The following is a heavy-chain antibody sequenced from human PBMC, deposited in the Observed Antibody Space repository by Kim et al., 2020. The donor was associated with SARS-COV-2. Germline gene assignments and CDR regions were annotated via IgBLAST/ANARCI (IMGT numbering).Heavy chain of an antibody. CDR2: IKSKTDGGTT. J-gene: IGHJ4*02. D-gene: IGHD3-22*01. CDR3: TTDPLTYYYDSSGSSLDY. V-gene: IGHV3-15*01. Sequence: GGSLRLSCAASGFTFSNAWMSWVRQAPGKGLEWVGRIKSKTDGGTTDYAAPVKGRFTISRDDSKNTLYLQMNSLKTEDTAVYYCTTDPLTYYYDSSGSSLDYWGQGTLVTVSS. CDR1: GFTFSNAW.